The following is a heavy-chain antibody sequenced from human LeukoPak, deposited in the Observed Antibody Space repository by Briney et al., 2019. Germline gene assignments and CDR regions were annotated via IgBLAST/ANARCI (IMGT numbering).Heavy chain of an antibody. CDR3: ARGDLTGYGSNWFDP. CDR1: GGSISSGGYY. Sequence: SQTLSLTCTVSGGSISSGGYYWSWIRQHPGKGLEWIGYIYYSGSTYYNPSLKSRVTISVDTSKNQFSLKLSSVTAADTAVYYCARGDLTGYGSNWFDPWGQGTLVTVSS. J-gene: IGHJ5*02. CDR2: IYYSGST. V-gene: IGHV4-31*03. D-gene: IGHD3-9*01.